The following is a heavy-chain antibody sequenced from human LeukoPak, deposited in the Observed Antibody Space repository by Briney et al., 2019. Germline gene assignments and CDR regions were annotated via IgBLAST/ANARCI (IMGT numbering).Heavy chain of an antibody. CDR1: GFTFSSYG. Sequence: PGGSLGLSCAASGFTFSSYGMHWVRQAPGKGLEWVAVISYDGSNKYYADSVKGRFTISRDNSKNTLYLQMNSLRAEDTAVYYCAKDVIPRRYYGMDVWGQGTTVTVSS. CDR3: AKDVIPRRYYGMDV. D-gene: IGHD3-16*02. V-gene: IGHV3-30*18. CDR2: ISYDGSNK. J-gene: IGHJ6*02.